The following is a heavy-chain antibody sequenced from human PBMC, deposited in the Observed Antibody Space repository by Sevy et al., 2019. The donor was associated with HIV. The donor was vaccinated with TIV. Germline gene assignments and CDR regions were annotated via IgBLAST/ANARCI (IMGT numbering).Heavy chain of an antibody. CDR1: GYFFTGYY. CDR3: ARGGGYSSGWWTFDY. Sequence: ASVKVSCKASGYFFTGYYLHWVRQTPGQGLEWMGRINPNSGGTNYAQNLQGRVTMTRDTSIRTAYMELSRLRSDDTAVYYCARGGGYSSGWWTFDYWGQGTLVTVSS. D-gene: IGHD6-19*01. V-gene: IGHV1-2*06. J-gene: IGHJ4*02. CDR2: INPNSGGT.